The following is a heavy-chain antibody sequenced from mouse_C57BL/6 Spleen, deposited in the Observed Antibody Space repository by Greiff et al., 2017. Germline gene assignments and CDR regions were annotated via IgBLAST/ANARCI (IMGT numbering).Heavy chain of an antibody. CDR1: GFTFSDYG. J-gene: IGHJ3*01. V-gene: IGHV5-17*01. Sequence: VQLVESGGGLVKPGGSLKLSCAASGFTFSDYGMHWVRQAPEKGLEWVAYISSGSSTIYYADTVKGRFTISRDNAKNTLFLQMTSLRSEDTAMYYCARRVDYWGQGTLVTVSA. CDR3: ARRVDY. CDR2: ISSGSSTI. D-gene: IGHD1-1*01.